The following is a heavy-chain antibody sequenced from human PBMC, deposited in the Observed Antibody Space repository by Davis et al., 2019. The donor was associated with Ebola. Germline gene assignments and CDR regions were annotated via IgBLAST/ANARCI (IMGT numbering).Heavy chain of an antibody. V-gene: IGHV5-51*01. CDR1: GYSFTTYW. Sequence: GESLKISCKGSGYSFTTYWIAWVRQTPAKGLEWMGIIYPGDSDTRYSPSFEGQVTISVDRSISTAYRQWSSLKASDTAMYYCAKQESLYGSSDYWGQGTLVTVSS. J-gene: IGHJ4*02. CDR2: IYPGDSDT. CDR3: AKQESLYGSSDY. D-gene: IGHD3-22*01.